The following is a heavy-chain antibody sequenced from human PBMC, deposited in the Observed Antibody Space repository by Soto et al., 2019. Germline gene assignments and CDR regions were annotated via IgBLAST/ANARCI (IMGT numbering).Heavy chain of an antibody. D-gene: IGHD5-18*01. V-gene: IGHV3-48*02. CDR2: ISGSGATK. Sequence: GGSLRLSSAASGFTFSSHSIKWVRQAPGKGLEWVSYISGSGATKYYADSVKGRFTISRDNARNSLYLQMSSLSDEDTAVYYCARAIRGFSYVVDYWGQGTLVTV. CDR1: GFTFSSHS. CDR3: ARAIRGFSYVVDY. J-gene: IGHJ4*02.